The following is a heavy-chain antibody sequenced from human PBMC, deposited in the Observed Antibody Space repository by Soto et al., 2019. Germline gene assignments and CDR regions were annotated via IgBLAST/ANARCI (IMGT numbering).Heavy chain of an antibody. CDR2: ISGSGGTT. CDR3: AKNNMGYYLDY. Sequence: EVQVLESGGALVQPGGSLRLSCAASGFTFSNYAMSWVRQAPGKGLEWVSSISGSGGTTYYADSVKGRLTLSRDNSKNTLYLQMNSLRVEETPVYYCAKNNMGYYLDYWGQGTLVTVSS. D-gene: IGHD3-10*01. CDR1: GFTFSNYA. J-gene: IGHJ4*02. V-gene: IGHV3-23*01.